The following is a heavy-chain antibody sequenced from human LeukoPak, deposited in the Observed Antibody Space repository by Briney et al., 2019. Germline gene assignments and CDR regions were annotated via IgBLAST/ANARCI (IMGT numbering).Heavy chain of an antibody. CDR3: ARGSQQPDFDY. D-gene: IGHD6-13*01. Sequence: SETLSLTCTVSGGSISSYYWSWIRQPAGKGLEWIGRIHTSGRTNYNPSLKSRVTMSVDTSKNQFSLKLSSVTAADTAVYYCARGSQQPDFDYWGQGTLVTVSS. J-gene: IGHJ4*02. CDR2: IHTSGRT. CDR1: GGSISSYY. V-gene: IGHV4-4*07.